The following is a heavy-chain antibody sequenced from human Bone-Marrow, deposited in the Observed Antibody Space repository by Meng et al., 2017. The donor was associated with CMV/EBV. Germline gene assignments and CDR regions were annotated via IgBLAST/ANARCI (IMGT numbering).Heavy chain of an antibody. CDR2: IIPIFATA. CDR1: GDTFSSHP. J-gene: IGHJ4*02. Sequence: VKVSCKASGDTFSSHPISWVRQAPRQGLEWMGGIIPIFATANYAQKFQGRVTISTDDSTSTAYMELSSLRSEDTALYYCAKGEVLLWFGELIYWGQGTLVTVSS. CDR3: AKGEVLLWFGELIY. V-gene: IGHV1-69*13. D-gene: IGHD3-10*01.